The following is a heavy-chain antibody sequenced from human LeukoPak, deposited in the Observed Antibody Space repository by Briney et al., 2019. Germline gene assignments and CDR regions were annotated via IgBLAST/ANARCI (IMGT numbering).Heavy chain of an antibody. CDR1: GFTFNNAW. V-gene: IGHV3-15*01. CDR3: TTDSGDAERQGY. J-gene: IGHJ4*02. Sequence: GGSLRLSCAASGFTFNNAWMTWVRQAPGKGLECVGRIKTRTDDETTDYAAPVKGRFTISRDDSKNTLYLQMNSLKIDDTAVYYCTTDSGDAERQGYWGQGTLVIVSS. D-gene: IGHD4-17*01. CDR2: IKTRTDDETT.